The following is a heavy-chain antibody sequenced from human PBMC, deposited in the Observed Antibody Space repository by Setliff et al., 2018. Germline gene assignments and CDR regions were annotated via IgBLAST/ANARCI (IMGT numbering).Heavy chain of an antibody. J-gene: IGHJ4*02. V-gene: IGHV4-31*03. CDR1: GGSISSGDYY. CDR3: ARDRKYCDSSGSFDY. CDR2: IYYSGST. D-gene: IGHD3-22*01. Sequence: PSETLSLTCTVSGGSISSGDYYWSWIRQHPGKGLEWIGYIYYSGSTYYNPSLKSRVTISVDTSKNQFSLKLSSVTAADTAVYYCARDRKYCDSSGSFDYWGQGTLVTVSS.